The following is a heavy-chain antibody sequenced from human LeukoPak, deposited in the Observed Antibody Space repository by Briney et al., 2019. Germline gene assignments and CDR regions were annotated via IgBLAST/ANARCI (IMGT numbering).Heavy chain of an antibody. J-gene: IGHJ4*02. D-gene: IGHD2-2*02. CDR1: GGSISSSNW. Sequence: NPSGTLSLTCAVSGGSISSSNWWSWVRQPPGEGLEWIGEIYHSGSTYYNPSLKSRVTISVDTSKNQFSLKLSSVTAADTAVYYCARVVVPAAIFDYWGQGTLVTVSS. V-gene: IGHV4-4*02. CDR3: ARVVVPAAIFDY. CDR2: IYHSGST.